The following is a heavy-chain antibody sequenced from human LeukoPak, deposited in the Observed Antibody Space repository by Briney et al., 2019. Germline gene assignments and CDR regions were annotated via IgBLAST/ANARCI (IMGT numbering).Heavy chain of an antibody. Sequence: PSETLSLTCTVSGGSISSYYWSWVRQAPGKGPEWVANIKQDATEIYYVDSVKGRFTISRDNAKNSLYLQMNSLREEDTAVYYCARDKVVGATFFDYWGQGTLVTVSS. D-gene: IGHD1-26*01. J-gene: IGHJ4*02. CDR2: IKQDATEI. CDR1: GGSISSYY. V-gene: IGHV3-7*01. CDR3: ARDKVVGATFFDY.